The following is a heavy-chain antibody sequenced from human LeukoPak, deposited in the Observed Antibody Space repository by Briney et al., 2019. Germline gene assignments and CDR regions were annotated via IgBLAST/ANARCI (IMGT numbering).Heavy chain of an antibody. D-gene: IGHD1-26*01. CDR3: ARSVGATPLDY. V-gene: IGHV5-51*01. Sequence: GESLKISCKGSGYSFTSYWIAWVRQMPGKGLEGMGIIYPSDSETTYSPSFQGQVTISADKSISTAYLQWSSLTASDTAMYYCARSVGATPLDYWGQGTPVTVSS. CDR1: GYSFTSYW. J-gene: IGHJ4*02. CDR2: IYPSDSET.